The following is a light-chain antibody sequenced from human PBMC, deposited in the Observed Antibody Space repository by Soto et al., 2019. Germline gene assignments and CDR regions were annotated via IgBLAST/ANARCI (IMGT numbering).Light chain of an antibody. Sequence: EIVMTQSPATLSASPGEGVTLSCKAGQNVYNNLAWYQQRPGQPPRLLIYDASTRATGISARFSGSGYGTEFTLTISSLQSGDFAVYFCQQCRNWPLTFGGGTKVEIK. J-gene: IGKJ4*01. CDR2: DAS. CDR1: QNVYNN. V-gene: IGKV3-15*01. CDR3: QQCRNWPLT.